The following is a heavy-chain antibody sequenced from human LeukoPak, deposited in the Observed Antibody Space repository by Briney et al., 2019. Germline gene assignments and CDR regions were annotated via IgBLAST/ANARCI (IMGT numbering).Heavy chain of an antibody. J-gene: IGHJ4*02. V-gene: IGHV3-23*01. CDR2: VSGSGGTT. CDR1: GLTFSSYA. D-gene: IGHD1-26*01. Sequence: GGSLRLSCAASGLTFSSYAMSWVRQAPGKGLEWDSIVSGSGGTTYYADSVKGRFTISRDNPKNTLYLQMNSLRAEDTAVYYCAKELSGSYYGPPYLDYWGQGTLLTVSS. CDR3: AKELSGSYYGPPYLDY.